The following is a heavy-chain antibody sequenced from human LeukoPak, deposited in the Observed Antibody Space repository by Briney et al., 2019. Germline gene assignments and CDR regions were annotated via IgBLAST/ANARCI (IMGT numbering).Heavy chain of an antibody. CDR2: IIPILGIA. J-gene: IGHJ4*02. D-gene: IGHD3-10*01. Sequence: SVKVSCKASGGTFSSYAISWVRQAPGQGLEWMGRIIPILGIANYARKFQGRVTITADKSTSTAYMELSSLRSEDTAVYYCARDTPYYGSGSFLARPADYWGQGTLVTVSS. V-gene: IGHV1-69*04. CDR1: GGTFSSYA. CDR3: ARDTPYYGSGSFLARPADY.